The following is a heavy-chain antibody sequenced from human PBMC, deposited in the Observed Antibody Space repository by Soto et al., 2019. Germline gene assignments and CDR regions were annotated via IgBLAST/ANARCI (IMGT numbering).Heavy chain of an antibody. CDR1: GGSINSGGYY. J-gene: IGHJ5*02. CDR2: IYYSGST. Sequence: SETLSLTCTVSGGSINSGGYYWSWIRQHPGKGLEWMGYIYYSGSTYYNPSLKSRVTISVDTSKNQFSLKLSSVTAADTAVYYCARYSSAALFDPWGQGTLVTVSS. D-gene: IGHD2-21*01. CDR3: ARYSSAALFDP. V-gene: IGHV4-31*03.